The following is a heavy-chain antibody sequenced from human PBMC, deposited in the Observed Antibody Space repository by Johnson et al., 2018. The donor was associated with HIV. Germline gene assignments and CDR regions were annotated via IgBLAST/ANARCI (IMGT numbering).Heavy chain of an antibody. CDR2: ISYDGSNK. CDR3: ANSYSSSSGNNDYAFDI. D-gene: IGHD6-6*01. V-gene: IGHV3-30*04. J-gene: IGHJ3*02. CDR1: GFTFSSYA. Sequence: LVESGGGVVQPGRSLRLSCAASGFTFSSYAMHWVRQAPGKGLEWVAVISYDGSNKYYADSVKGRFTISRDNSKNTLYLQMNSLRAEDTAVYYCANSYSSSSGNNDYAFDIWGQGTMVTVSS.